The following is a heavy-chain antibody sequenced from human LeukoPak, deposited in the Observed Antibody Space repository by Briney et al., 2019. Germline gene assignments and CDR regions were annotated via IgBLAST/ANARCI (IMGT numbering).Heavy chain of an antibody. CDR1: GFTFSSYA. Sequence: GRSLRLSCAASGFTFSSYAMHWVRQAPGKGLEWVAVISYDGSNKYYADSVKGRFTISRDNSKNTLYLQMNSLRAEDTAVYYCAKDETLARGYDAFDIWGQGTMVTVSS. V-gene: IGHV3-30-3*01. J-gene: IGHJ3*02. D-gene: IGHD3-10*01. CDR3: AKDETLARGYDAFDI. CDR2: ISYDGSNK.